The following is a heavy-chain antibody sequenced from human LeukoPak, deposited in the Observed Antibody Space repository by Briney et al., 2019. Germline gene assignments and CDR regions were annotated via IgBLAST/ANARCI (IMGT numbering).Heavy chain of an antibody. Sequence: GESLKISCKGSGYSFTSYWIGWVRQMPGKGLEWMGIIYPGDSDTRYSPSFQGQVTISADKSISTAYLQWSSLKASDTAMYYCARATYYYDSSGYYYNWFDPWGQGTLVTVSS. V-gene: IGHV5-51*01. D-gene: IGHD3-22*01. CDR1: GYSFTSYW. CDR3: ARATYYYDSSGYYYNWFDP. CDR2: IYPGDSDT. J-gene: IGHJ5*02.